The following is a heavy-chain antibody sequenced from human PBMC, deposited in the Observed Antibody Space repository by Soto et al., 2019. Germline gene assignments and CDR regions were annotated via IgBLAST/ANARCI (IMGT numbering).Heavy chain of an antibody. CDR3: ARVGFGGATQGWFDP. CDR1: GYTFASYY. J-gene: IGHJ5*02. Sequence: ASVKVSCKASGYTFASYYMHWVRQAPGQGLEWMGIINPSGGSTSYAQKFQGRVTMTRDTSTSTVYMELSSLRSEDTAVYYCARVGFGGATQGWFDPWGQGTLVTVSS. V-gene: IGHV1-46*01. D-gene: IGHD3-16*01. CDR2: INPSGGST.